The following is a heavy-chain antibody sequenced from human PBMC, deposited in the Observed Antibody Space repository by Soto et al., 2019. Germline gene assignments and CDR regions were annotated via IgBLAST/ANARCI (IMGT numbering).Heavy chain of an antibody. D-gene: IGHD3-10*01. Sequence: QVQLVESGGGVVQPGRSLRLSCAASGFTFSSYGMHWVRQAPGKGLEWVAVISYDGSNKYYADSVKGRFTISRDNSKNTLYLQMNSLRAEDTAVYYCATDREPTSGSYVNYFDYWGQGTLVTVSS. CDR3: ATDREPTSGSYVNYFDY. CDR1: GFTFSSYG. CDR2: ISYDGSNK. V-gene: IGHV3-30*03. J-gene: IGHJ4*02.